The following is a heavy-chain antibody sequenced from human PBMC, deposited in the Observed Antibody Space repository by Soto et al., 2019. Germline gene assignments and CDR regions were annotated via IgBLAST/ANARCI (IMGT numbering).Heavy chain of an antibody. V-gene: IGHV1-69*13. J-gene: IGHJ3*02. CDR3: ARVPTDYYDSSGHYFDI. CDR1: GGPFSSYA. D-gene: IGHD3-22*01. Sequence: PVKVSCKASGGPFSSYAISWVRQAPGQGLEWMGGIIPIFGTANYAQKFQGRVTITADESTSTAYMELRSLRSEDTAVYYCARVPTDYYDSSGHYFDIWGQGTMGTV. CDR2: IIPIFGTA.